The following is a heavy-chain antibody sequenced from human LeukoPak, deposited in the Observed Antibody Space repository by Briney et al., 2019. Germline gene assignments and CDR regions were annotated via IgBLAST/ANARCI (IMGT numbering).Heavy chain of an antibody. CDR1: GGSIRSSSYY. CDR3: ARATYHYDSSGPALEN. V-gene: IGHV4-61*05. D-gene: IGHD3-22*01. CDR2: IYYSGST. J-gene: IGHJ4*02. Sequence: PSETLSLTCTVSGGSIRSSSYYWGWIRQPPGKGLGWIGHIYYSGSTNFNPSLKSRVTLSVDTSKNQFSLKLTSVTAADTAVYYCARATYHYDSSGPALENWGQGTLVTVSS.